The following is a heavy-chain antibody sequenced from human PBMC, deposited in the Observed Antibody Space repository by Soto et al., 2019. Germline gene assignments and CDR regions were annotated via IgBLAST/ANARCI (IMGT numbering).Heavy chain of an antibody. CDR2: IWYDGSNK. CDR3: ARAVGPFDY. Sequence: QVQLVESGGGVVQPGRSLRLSCAASGFIFSTYGMHWVRQAPGKGLEWVAVIWYDGSNKYYADSVKGRFTISRDNSKNMLYLRMNSLGAEDTAMYYCARAVGPFDYWGQGTLVTVSS. J-gene: IGHJ4*02. CDR1: GFIFSTYG. D-gene: IGHD1-26*01. V-gene: IGHV3-33*01.